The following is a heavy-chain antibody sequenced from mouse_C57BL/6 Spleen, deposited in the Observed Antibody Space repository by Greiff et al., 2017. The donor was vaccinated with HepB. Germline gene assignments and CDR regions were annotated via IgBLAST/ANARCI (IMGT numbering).Heavy chain of an antibody. CDR1: GYTFTDYY. J-gene: IGHJ2*01. D-gene: IGHD4-1*01. Sequence: LQESGPELVKPGASVKISCKASGYTFTDYYINWVKQRPGQGLEWIGWIYLGSGNTKYNEKFKGKATLTVDTSSSTAYMQLSSLTSEDSAVYFCARYWTYFDYWGQGTTLTVSS. CDR3: ARYWTYFDY. CDR2: IYLGSGNT. V-gene: IGHV1-84*01.